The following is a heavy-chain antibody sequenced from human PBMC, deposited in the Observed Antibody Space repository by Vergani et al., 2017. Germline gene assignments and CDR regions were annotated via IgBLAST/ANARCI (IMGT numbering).Heavy chain of an antibody. CDR1: GGTFIRYT. J-gene: IGHJ4*02. Sequence: QVQLVQSGAEVKKPGSSVQVSCKASGGTFIRYTISWVRQAPGQGLEWLGRISPILDRPNYAQKFHGRVTISADKSTSTAYMDLNSLTSEDTAVYYCAKDNVPGYYDSSGYCDYWGQGTLVTVSS. D-gene: IGHD3-22*01. CDR2: ISPILDRP. V-gene: IGHV1-69*08. CDR3: AKDNVPGYYDSSGYCDY.